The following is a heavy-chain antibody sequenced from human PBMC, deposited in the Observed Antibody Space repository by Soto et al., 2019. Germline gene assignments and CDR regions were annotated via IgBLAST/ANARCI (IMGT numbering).Heavy chain of an antibody. Sequence: QVQLQESGPGLVKPSETLSLTCSVSGGSIDYYYWSWIRQPPGKGLEWIAYVYSSGATNYNPSLQSRATISVDTSTDQFALKLSSVTAADTAVYYCAIDRGPYTGVFDYWGQGTLVTVSS. CDR3: AIDRGPYTGVFDY. J-gene: IGHJ4*02. D-gene: IGHD2-8*02. V-gene: IGHV4-59*01. CDR2: VYSSGAT. CDR1: GGSIDYYY.